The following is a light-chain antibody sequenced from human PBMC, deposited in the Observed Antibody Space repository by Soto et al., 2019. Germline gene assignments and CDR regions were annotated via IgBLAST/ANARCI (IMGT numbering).Light chain of an antibody. J-gene: IGLJ2*01. V-gene: IGLV1-44*01. CDR1: SSNIGSNN. CDR2: NND. Sequence: QAVLTQSPSASGIPGQRVTISCSGSSSNIGSNNVNWYRQLPGTAPKLLIYNNDERPSGVPDRFSGSKSGTSASLAISGLQSDDEAEYYCATWDDSLSGVLFGAGTKLT. CDR3: ATWDDSLSGVL.